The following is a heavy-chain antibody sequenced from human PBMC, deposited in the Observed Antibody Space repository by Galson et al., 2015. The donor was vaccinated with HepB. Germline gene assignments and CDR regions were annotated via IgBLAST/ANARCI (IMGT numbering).Heavy chain of an antibody. V-gene: IGHV3-15*01. CDR2: IKSKTDGGTT. CDR3: TTAVVVRSWAAADAFDI. J-gene: IGHJ3*02. D-gene: IGHD2-15*01. Sequence: SLRLSCAASGFTFSNAWMSWVRQAPGKGLEWVGRIKSKTDGGTTDYAAPVKGRFTISRDDSKNTLYLQMNSLKTEDTAVYYCTTAVVVRSWAAADAFDIWGQGTMVTVSS. CDR1: GFTFSNAW.